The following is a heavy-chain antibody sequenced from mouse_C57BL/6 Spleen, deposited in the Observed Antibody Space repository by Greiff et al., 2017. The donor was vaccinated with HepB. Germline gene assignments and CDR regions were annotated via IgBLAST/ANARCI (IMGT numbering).Heavy chain of an antibody. CDR2: TNPTNGRT. Sequence: QVQLQQPGAELVKAGASVKMSCKASGYTFTSYWMHWVKQRLGQGLEWFAETNPTNGRTYYNEKFKSKATLTVDKSSSTAYMLLSGPTFEDSAVYDCARIMRIVATYYDYWGQGTTLTVTS. J-gene: IGHJ2*01. V-gene: IGHV1S81*02. D-gene: IGHD1-1*01. CDR1: GYTFTSYW. CDR3: ARIMRIVATYYDY.